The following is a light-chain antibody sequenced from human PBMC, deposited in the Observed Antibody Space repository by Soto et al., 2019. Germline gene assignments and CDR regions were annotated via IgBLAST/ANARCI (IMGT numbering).Light chain of an antibody. CDR2: EVF. CDR1: RSDVGGYEY. CDR3: SSYRSGNTYV. Sequence: QSALTQSAYVSGSPGQSITISCTGTRSDVGGYEYVSWYQQHPGKAPKLIIYEVFDRPAAVSRRFSGSKSGNTASLTISGLQAEDEADYHCSSYRSGNTYVFGTGTKVTVL. J-gene: IGLJ1*01. V-gene: IGLV2-14*01.